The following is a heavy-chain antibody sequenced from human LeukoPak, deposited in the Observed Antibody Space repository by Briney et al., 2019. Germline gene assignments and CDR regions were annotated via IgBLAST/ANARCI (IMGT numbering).Heavy chain of an antibody. CDR1: GGTFSSYA. J-gene: IGHJ3*02. D-gene: IGHD2-21*01. CDR2: IIPIFGTA. Sequence: GASVKVSCKASGGTFSSYAISWVRQAPGRGLEWMGGIIPIFGTANYAQKFQGRVTITAGESTSTAYMELSSLRSEDTAVYYCAREYGVWAYCGGDCPDAFDIWGQGTMVTVSS. V-gene: IGHV1-69*01. CDR3: AREYGVWAYCGGDCPDAFDI.